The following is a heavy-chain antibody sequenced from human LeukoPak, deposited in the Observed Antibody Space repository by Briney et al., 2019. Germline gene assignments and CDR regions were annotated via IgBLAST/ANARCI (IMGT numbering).Heavy chain of an antibody. Sequence: GGSLRLSCAASGYPFSRYEMNWARQAPGKGLEGVSYISSSGSSIYYADSEERRFTISRDNANNSLYLQMNSLRAEDTAVYYCAREVVQAAYHDAFDIWGQGTMVTVSS. D-gene: IGHD2-2*01. CDR1: GYPFSRYE. V-gene: IGHV3-48*03. CDR2: ISSSGSSI. CDR3: AREVVQAAYHDAFDI. J-gene: IGHJ3*02.